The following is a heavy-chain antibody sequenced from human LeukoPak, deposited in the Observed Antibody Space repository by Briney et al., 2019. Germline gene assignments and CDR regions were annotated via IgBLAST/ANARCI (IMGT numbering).Heavy chain of an antibody. CDR1: GFAFSSYA. Sequence: GGSLTRSCAASGFAFSSYAMSWVRQAPGKGLEWVSAISGSGGSTYYADSVKGRFTISRDNSKNTLYLQMNSLRAEDTAVYYCAKALPYYYDSSGYFGREEYYFDYWGQGTLVTVSS. D-gene: IGHD3-22*01. V-gene: IGHV3-23*01. J-gene: IGHJ4*02. CDR3: AKALPYYYDSSGYFGREEYYFDY. CDR2: ISGSGGST.